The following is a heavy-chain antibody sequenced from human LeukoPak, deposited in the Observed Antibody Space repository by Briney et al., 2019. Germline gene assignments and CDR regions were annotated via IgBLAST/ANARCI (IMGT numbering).Heavy chain of an antibody. CDR1: GFTFDSYA. V-gene: IGHV3-23*01. J-gene: IGHJ4*02. D-gene: IGHD1/OR15-1a*01. Sequence: GGSLRLSCAASGFTFDSYAMTWVRQTPGKGLEWVSTISNDGRGTYYPDSVKGRFTISRDNSKSTMDLQMNSLRAEDTAVYYCAKGKGSIKPTTRPADYWGQGALVTVSS. CDR3: AKGKGSIKPTTRPADY. CDR2: ISNDGRGT.